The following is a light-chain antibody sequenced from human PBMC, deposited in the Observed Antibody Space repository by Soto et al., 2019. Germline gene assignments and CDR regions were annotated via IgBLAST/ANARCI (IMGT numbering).Light chain of an antibody. J-gene: IGKJ5*01. CDR3: QQRYKWPIT. CDR2: DAS. V-gene: IGKV3-11*02. Sequence: KQSPLSLSLCPGATLTLSCRASQSFRGLLAWYQQKPGQAPRLLIYDASNRATGIPPRFSGSGSGRDFTLTISSLEPEDCAVYYCQQRYKWPITFGQGTRLEIK. CDR1: QSFRGL.